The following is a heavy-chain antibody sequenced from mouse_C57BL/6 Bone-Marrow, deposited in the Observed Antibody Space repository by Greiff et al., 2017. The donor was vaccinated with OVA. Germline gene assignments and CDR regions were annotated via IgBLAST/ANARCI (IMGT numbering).Heavy chain of an antibody. D-gene: IGHD1-1*01. CDR3: ARWNYYGSYWYFDV. V-gene: IGHV1-26*01. CDR2: INPNNGGT. Sequence: EVQLQQSGPELVKPGASVKISCKASGYTFTDYYMNWVKQSHGKSLEWIGDINPNNGGTSYNQKFKGKATLTVDKSSSTAYMELRSLTSEDSAVYYCARWNYYGSYWYFDVWGTGTTVTVSS. CDR1: GYTFTDYY. J-gene: IGHJ1*03.